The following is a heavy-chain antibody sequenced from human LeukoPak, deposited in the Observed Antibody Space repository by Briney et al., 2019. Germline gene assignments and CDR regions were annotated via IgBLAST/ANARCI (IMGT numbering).Heavy chain of an antibody. J-gene: IGHJ4*02. CDR2: IRQDGSEK. CDR3: ARISCSRSSCYGVYDY. Sequence: GGSLRLSCAASGFTFSDYWMTWVRQAPGKGLEWVANIRQDGSEKYYVDSVKGRFTISRDNAKNSVYLQMNSLRAEDTRVYYCARISCSRSSCYGVYDYWGQGSLVTVSS. D-gene: IGHD2-15*01. CDR1: GFTFSDYW. V-gene: IGHV3-7*01.